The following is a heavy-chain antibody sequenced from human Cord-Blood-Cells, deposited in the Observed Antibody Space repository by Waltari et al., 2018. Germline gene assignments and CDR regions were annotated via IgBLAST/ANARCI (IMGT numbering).Heavy chain of an antibody. CDR1: GYTFTGYY. D-gene: IGHD2-2*01. J-gene: IGHJ3*02. Sequence: QVQLVQSGAEVKKPGASVKVSCKASGYTFTGYYMHWVRPAPGQGLEWMGWINPNSGGTNYAQKCQGRVTMTRDTSISTAYMELSRLRSDDTAVYYCARDLGSCSSTSCYDAFDIWGQGTMVTVSS. CDR3: ARDLGSCSSTSCYDAFDI. CDR2: INPNSGGT. V-gene: IGHV1-2*02.